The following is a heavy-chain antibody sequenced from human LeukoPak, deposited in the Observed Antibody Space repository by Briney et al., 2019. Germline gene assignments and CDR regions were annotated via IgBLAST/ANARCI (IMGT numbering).Heavy chain of an antibody. V-gene: IGHV4-39*01. J-gene: IGHJ6*03. CDR2: FYYSGST. Sequence: PSVTLSLLCTVSNDSISSSGYYWGWIRQPPGKGLEWIESFYYSGSTYYSPSLKSRVTISVDTSNGQFSLKLSSVIATDTALYYCARQNYMDVWGKGTTVTVSS. CDR1: NDSISSSGYY. CDR3: ARQNYMDV.